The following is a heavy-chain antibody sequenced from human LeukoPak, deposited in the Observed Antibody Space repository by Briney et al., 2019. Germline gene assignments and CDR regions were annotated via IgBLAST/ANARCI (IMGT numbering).Heavy chain of an antibody. CDR3: ARHGGDSSGGAFDI. D-gene: IGHD2-21*02. Sequence: GESLKISCEGSGYSFTTFWIGWVRQMPGKGLEWMGIIYPGDSDTIYRSSFQGQVTLSADKSISTAYLQWSSLKASDTAMYYCARHGGDSSGGAFDIWGQGTMVIVSS. CDR1: GYSFTTFW. CDR2: IYPGDSDT. J-gene: IGHJ3*02. V-gene: IGHV5-51*01.